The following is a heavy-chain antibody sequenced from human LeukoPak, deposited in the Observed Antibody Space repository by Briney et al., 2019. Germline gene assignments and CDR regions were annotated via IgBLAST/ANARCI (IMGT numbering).Heavy chain of an antibody. Sequence: ASVKVSCKASGYTFTSYGISWVRQAPGQGLEWMGWISAYNGNTNHARKLQGRVTMTTDTSTSTAYMELRSLRSDDTAVYYCARDRLHRVEVAAAGTGDYWGQGTLVTVSS. J-gene: IGHJ4*02. V-gene: IGHV1-18*01. CDR2: ISAYNGNT. CDR1: GYTFTSYG. CDR3: ARDRLHRVEVAAAGTGDY. D-gene: IGHD6-13*01.